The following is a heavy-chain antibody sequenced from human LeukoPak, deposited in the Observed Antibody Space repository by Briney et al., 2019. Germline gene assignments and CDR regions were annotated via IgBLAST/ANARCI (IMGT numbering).Heavy chain of an antibody. CDR1: GGSISSSSYY. J-gene: IGHJ1*01. CDR2: IYYSGST. CDR3: ARQEIRYFQH. V-gene: IGHV4-39*01. Sequence: SETLSLTCPVSGGSISSSSYYWGWIRQPPGKGLEWIGSIYYSGSTYYNPSLKSRVTISVDTSKNQFSLKLSSVTAADTAVYYCARQEIRYFQHWGQGTLVTVSS. D-gene: IGHD5-24*01.